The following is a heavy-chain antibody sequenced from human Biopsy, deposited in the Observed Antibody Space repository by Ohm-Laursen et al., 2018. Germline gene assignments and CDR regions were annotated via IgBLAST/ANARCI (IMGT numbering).Heavy chain of an antibody. CDR2: LNPVSGNS. Sequence: ASVNASCKASGYTFTSYDITWVRLASGQGPEWIGWLNPVSGNSNFGQKFRGRVTVTSDTSISTAYMELSGLTSDDTATYYCGRAVRNQLLTDPWGQGTLVTVTS. CDR3: GRAVRNQLLTDP. J-gene: IGHJ5*02. V-gene: IGHV1-8*01. CDR1: GYTFTSYD. D-gene: IGHD1-7*01.